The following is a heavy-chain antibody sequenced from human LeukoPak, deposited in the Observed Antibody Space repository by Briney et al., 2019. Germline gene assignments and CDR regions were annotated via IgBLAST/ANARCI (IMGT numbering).Heavy chain of an antibody. V-gene: IGHV3-7*01. CDR2: IKQDGSER. CDR1: GFTFSSYW. CDR3: LPLYWWCMLTFYYYYYMDV. D-gene: IGHD2-8*02. Sequence: PGGSLRLSCAASGFTFSSYWMSWARQAPGKGLEWVANIKQDGSERYYVDSVKGRFTISRDNAKNSLYLQMNSLRAEDTAVYYLLPLYWWCMLTFYYYYYMDVWGKGTTVTVSS. J-gene: IGHJ6*03.